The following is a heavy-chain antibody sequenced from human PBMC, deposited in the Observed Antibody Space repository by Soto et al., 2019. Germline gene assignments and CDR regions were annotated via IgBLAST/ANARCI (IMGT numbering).Heavy chain of an antibody. V-gene: IGHV5-51*01. CDR3: ARQRGDCRTATCYVDY. D-gene: IGHD2-2*01. CDR2: IYPGDSNT. J-gene: IGHJ4*02. Sequence: PGESLKISCKGSGYSFNTYWIGWVRQMPGKGLEWMGIIYPGDSNTRYSPSFQGQVTISVDKSISTVYLQWSSLKASDTAMYYCARQRGDCRTATCYVDYWGQGFLVTVSS. CDR1: GYSFNTYW.